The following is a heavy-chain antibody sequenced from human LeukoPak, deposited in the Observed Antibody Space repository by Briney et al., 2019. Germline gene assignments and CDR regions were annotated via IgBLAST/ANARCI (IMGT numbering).Heavy chain of an antibody. Sequence: PSQTLSLTCTVSGGSISSGSYYWSWIRQPAGKGLEWIGRIYTSGSTNYNPSLKSRVTISVDTSKNQFSLKLSSVTAADTAVYYCARAGLWDYSDTSGYHNGAFDIWGQGTMVTVSS. CDR1: GGSISSGSYY. J-gene: IGHJ3*02. CDR3: ARAGLWDYSDTSGYHNGAFDI. V-gene: IGHV4-61*02. CDR2: IYTSGST. D-gene: IGHD3-22*01.